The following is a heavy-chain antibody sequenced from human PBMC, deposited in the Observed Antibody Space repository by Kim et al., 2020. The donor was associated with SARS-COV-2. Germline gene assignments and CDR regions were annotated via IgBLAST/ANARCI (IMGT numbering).Heavy chain of an antibody. D-gene: IGHD3-10*01. CDR2: IKSKTDGGTT. V-gene: IGHV3-15*01. CDR3: TTDHLLWFGEAYYYYYGMDV. Sequence: GGSLRLSCAASGFTFSNAWMSWVRQAPGKGLEWVGRIKSKTDGGTTDYAAPVNGRFTISRDDSKNTLYLQMNSLKTEDTAVYYCTTDHLLWFGEAYYYYYGMDVWGQGTTVTVSS. J-gene: IGHJ6*02. CDR1: GFTFSNAW.